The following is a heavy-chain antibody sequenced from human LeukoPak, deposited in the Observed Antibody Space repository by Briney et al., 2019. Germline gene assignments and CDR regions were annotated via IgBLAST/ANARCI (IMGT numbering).Heavy chain of an antibody. CDR1: GGSISSSSYY. J-gene: IGHJ4*02. Sequence: SETLSLTCTVSGGSISSSSYYWGWIRQPPGKGLEWIGSIYYSGSTYYNPSLKSRVTISVDTSKNQFSLKLSSVTAADTAVYYCARGRYSSSSPFDYWGQGTLVTVSS. CDR2: IYYSGST. CDR3: ARGRYSSSSPFDY. V-gene: IGHV4-39*07. D-gene: IGHD6-6*01.